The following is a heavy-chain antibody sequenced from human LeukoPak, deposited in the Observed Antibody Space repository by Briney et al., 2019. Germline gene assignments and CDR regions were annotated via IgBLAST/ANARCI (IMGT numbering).Heavy chain of an antibody. D-gene: IGHD3-10*01. CDR3: AKERGSLYYYGSGSYDPKVPLDY. Sequence: PGGSLRLSCAASGFTVSSNYMSWVRQAPGKGLEWVSVIFGGDSTYYADSVKGRFTISRDNSKNTLYLQMNSLRAEDTAVYYCAKERGSLYYYGSGSYDPKVPLDYWGQGTLVTVSS. J-gene: IGHJ4*02. CDR1: GFTVSSNY. V-gene: IGHV3-66*01. CDR2: IFGGDST.